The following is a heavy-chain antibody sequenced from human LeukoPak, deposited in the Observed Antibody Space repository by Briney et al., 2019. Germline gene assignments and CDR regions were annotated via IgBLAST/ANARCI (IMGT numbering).Heavy chain of an antibody. CDR3: ARAAGYYYYYYMDV. J-gene: IGHJ6*03. V-gene: IGHV3-30*04. Sequence: GRSLRLSCAASGFTFTSSVLHWVRQPPGKGLEWVAAISFDGSNSNYADSVKGRFTISRDNSKNTVYLQMTSLRSEDTAVYCCARAAGYYYYYYMDVWGKGTTVTVSS. CDR2: ISFDGSNS. CDR1: GFTFTSSV. D-gene: IGHD6-13*01.